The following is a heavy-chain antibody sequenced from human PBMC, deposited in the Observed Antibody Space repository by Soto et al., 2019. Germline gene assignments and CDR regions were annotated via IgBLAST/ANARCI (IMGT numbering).Heavy chain of an antibody. Sequence: VQLVESGGGLIQPGGSLRLSCAASGFTVSNNHITWVRQAAGKGLELVSFVHGGGSTSYADSVKGRFTISRDNSKNTLYLQLDSLRAEDTAIYYCAGRLTTAASLDYWGRGTPVTVSS. J-gene: IGHJ4*02. D-gene: IGHD3-16*01. CDR1: GFTVSNNH. CDR3: AGRLTTAASLDY. CDR2: VHGGGST. V-gene: IGHV3-53*01.